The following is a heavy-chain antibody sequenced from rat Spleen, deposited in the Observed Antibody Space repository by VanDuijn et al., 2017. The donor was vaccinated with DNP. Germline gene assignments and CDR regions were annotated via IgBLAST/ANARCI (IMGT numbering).Heavy chain of an antibody. J-gene: IGHJ2*01. CDR1: GFTFSNYG. D-gene: IGHD1-10*01. CDR2: INYDGSIT. Sequence: EVQLVESGGGLVQPGRSMKLSCAASGFTFSNYGMAWVRQAPKKGLEWVAYINYDGSITYYLDSVKGRFTISRDNAKSTLYLQMDSLRSEDTATYYCTTGQLLDYWGQGVMVTVSS. CDR3: TTGQLLDY. V-gene: IGHV5-20*01.